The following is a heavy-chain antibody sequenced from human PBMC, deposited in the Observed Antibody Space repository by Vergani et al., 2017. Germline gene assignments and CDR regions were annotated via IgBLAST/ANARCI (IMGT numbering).Heavy chain of an antibody. J-gene: IGHJ4*01. D-gene: IGHD6-13*01. CDR2: IWSKPYGGTT. CDR1: GFTLGDYA. Sequence: EVHLVESGGGLVQPGRSLRLSCSGSGFTLGDYAMTWVRQAPRKGLEWVAFIWSKPYGGTTEYAASVKGRFTISRDDSKAIAYLQMNSLKTEDTAVYYCTTGFPGSSWSTYWGQGTLVTVSS. V-gene: IGHV3-49*04. CDR3: TTGFPGSSWSTY.